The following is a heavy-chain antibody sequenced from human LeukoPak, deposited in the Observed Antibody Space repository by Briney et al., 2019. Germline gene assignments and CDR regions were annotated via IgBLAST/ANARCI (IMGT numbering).Heavy chain of an antibody. CDR3: ASIDQVETTMGGYYFDY. Sequence: KPSETLSLTFTVSGGSISIFYWSWIRQPPGKGLEWIGYIYYSGSTNYNPSLKSRVTISVDTSKNQFSLKLSSVTAADTAVYYCASIDQVETTMGGYYFDYWGQGTLVTVSS. CDR1: GGSISIFY. V-gene: IGHV4-59*01. J-gene: IGHJ4*02. D-gene: IGHD5-18*01. CDR2: IYYSGST.